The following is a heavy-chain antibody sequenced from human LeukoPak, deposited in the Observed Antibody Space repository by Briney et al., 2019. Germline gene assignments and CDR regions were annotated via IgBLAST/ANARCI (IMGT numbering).Heavy chain of an antibody. CDR3: ARRAYGDYDS. D-gene: IGHD4-17*01. Sequence: GGSLTLSCAPSPFTFSSYAMIWVGQAAGKGVEGVSAISAGADSTYYADSVQGRFTISRDNSKSTLFLQMSGLRAEDTAVYFCARRAYGDYDSWGQGTLVTVSS. CDR2: ISAGADST. J-gene: IGHJ5*01. CDR1: PFTFSSYA. V-gene: IGHV3-23*01.